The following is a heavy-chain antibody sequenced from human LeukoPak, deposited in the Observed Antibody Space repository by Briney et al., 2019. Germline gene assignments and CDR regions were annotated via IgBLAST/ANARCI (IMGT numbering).Heavy chain of an antibody. D-gene: IGHD3-22*01. V-gene: IGHV1-46*01. CDR3: ARAIRDSSGYYYYYYYMDV. J-gene: IGHJ6*03. Sequence: ASVKVSCKASGYTFTSYYMHWVRQAPGQGLEWMGIINPSGGSTSYAQKFQGRVTMTRDMSTSTVYMELSSLRSEDTAVYYCARAIRDSSGYYYYYYYMDVWGKGTTVTVSS. CDR1: GYTFTSYY. CDR2: INPSGGST.